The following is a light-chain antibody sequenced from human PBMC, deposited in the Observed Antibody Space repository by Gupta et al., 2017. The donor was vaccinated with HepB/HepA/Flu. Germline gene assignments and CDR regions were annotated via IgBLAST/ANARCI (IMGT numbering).Light chain of an antibody. CDR3: QQRDNWPPDAT. J-gene: IGKJ5*01. CDR1: QSVSSN. V-gene: IGKV3-11*01. CDR2: EAS. Sequence: DIVLTQSPATLSLSPGERATLSCRASQSVSSNLAWYQQKPGQAPRLLIYEASNRATGIPARFSGSGSGTDFTLTISGLEPEDFAVYFCQQRDNWPPDATFGQGTRLE.